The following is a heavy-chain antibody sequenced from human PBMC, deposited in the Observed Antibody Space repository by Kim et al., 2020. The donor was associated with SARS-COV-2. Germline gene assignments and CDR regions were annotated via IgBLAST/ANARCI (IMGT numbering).Heavy chain of an antibody. CDR1: NDSISGSTYY. V-gene: IGHV4-39*07. Sequence: SETLSLTCTVSNDSISGSTYYWGWIRQPPGKGLEWIGTIYYSGSTYYNPSLKSRVTISVDTSKNQFSLKLSSVTAADTAVYYCATAGASAWSNFDFWGQGTLVTVSS. J-gene: IGHJ4*02. CDR3: ATAGASAWSNFDF. D-gene: IGHD6-19*01. CDR2: IYYSGST.